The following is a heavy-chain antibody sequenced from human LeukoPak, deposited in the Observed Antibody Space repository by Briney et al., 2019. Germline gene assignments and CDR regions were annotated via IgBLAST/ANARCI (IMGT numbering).Heavy chain of an antibody. CDR3: ARDLSAAAGTWAFDL. J-gene: IGHJ2*01. Sequence: PSETLSLTCAVSGGSISSGDYCWSWIRQPPGKDLEWLGYIYFSGSTYYNPSLKSRVTISVDTSKNQFSLKLSSVTAADTAVYYCARDLSAAAGTWAFDLWGRGTLVTVSS. D-gene: IGHD6-13*01. CDR2: IYFSGST. V-gene: IGHV4-30-4*08. CDR1: GGSISSGDYC.